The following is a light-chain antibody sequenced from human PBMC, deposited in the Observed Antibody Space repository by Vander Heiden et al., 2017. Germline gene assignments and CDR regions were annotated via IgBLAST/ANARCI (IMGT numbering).Light chain of an antibody. J-gene: IGLJ3*02. CDR2: STN. Sequence: QTVVTQEPSFSVSPGGTVTLTCGLSSGSASTSSYPSWYPQTPGQAPRTLIYSTNTRSSWVPDRFSGSILGNKAALTITGAQADDESDYYCVLYMGSGSWVFGGGTKLTVL. CDR1: SGSASTSSY. V-gene: IGLV8-61*01. CDR3: VLYMGSGSWV.